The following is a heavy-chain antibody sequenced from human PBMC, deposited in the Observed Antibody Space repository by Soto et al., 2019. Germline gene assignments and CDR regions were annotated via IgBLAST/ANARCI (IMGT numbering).Heavy chain of an antibody. CDR1: GYTFTRYA. Sequence: ASVKVSCEASGYTFTRYAIHWVRQAPGQRLEWMGWINAGNGNTKYSQKFQGRVTITRDTSATTAYMELSSLRSEDTALYYCAREVITAAFEIWGQGTMVTVSS. D-gene: IGHD3-16*01. CDR3: AREVITAAFEI. V-gene: IGHV1-3*01. CDR2: INAGNGNT. J-gene: IGHJ3*02.